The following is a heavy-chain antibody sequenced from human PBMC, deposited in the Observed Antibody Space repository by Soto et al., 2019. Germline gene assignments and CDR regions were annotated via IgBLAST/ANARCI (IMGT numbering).Heavy chain of an antibody. CDR3: DRHGYYYGGGYFDS. CDR2: IYSGGST. J-gene: IGHJ4*02. V-gene: IGHV3-66*04. CDR1: GVTVSSNY. Sequence: EVQLVESGGGLVQPGGSLRLSCAASGVTVSSNYMSWVRQAPGKGLEWVSVIYSGGSTYYADSVKGRFTISRDNSKTTLYLQMNRLRAEHTAVYYCDRHGYYYGGGYFDSWGQGTLVTVSS. D-gene: IGHD5-18*01.